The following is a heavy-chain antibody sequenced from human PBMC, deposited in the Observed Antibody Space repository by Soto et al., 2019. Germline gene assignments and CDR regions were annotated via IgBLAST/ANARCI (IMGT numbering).Heavy chain of an antibody. CDR3: AREHGAGDGTFLFDP. J-gene: IGHJ5*02. CDR1: GYTFTSYA. CDR2: INAGNGNT. V-gene: IGHV1-3*01. D-gene: IGHD6-19*01. Sequence: ASVKVSCKASGYTFTSYAMHWVRQAPGQRLEWMGWINAGNGNTKYSQKFQGRVTITRDTSASTAYMELSSLRSEDTAVYYCAREHGAGDGTFLFDPRGQGTLVTVSS.